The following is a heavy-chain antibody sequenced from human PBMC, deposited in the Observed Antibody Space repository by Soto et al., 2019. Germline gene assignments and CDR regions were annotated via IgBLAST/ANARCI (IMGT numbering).Heavy chain of an antibody. Sequence: GGSLRLSCAASGFTFSSYWMHWVRQAPGKGLVWVSRINSDGSSTSYADSVKGRFTISRDNAKNTLYLQMNSLRAEDTAVHYCARGSVGGPYYYYGMDVWGQGTTVTVSS. V-gene: IGHV3-74*01. CDR3: ARGSVGGPYYYYGMDV. CDR2: INSDGSST. D-gene: IGHD1-26*01. CDR1: GFTFSSYW. J-gene: IGHJ6*02.